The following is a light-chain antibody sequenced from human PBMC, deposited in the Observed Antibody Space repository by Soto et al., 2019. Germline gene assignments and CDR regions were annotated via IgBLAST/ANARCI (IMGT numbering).Light chain of an antibody. V-gene: IGKV3-11*01. CDR3: QQRSNWPPIT. Sequence: EIVLTQSPATLSLSPGERATLSCRASQSFSSYLAWYQQKPGQAPRLLIYDASNRATGIPARFSGSGSGTDFTLTISSLEPEDFAVYYCQQRSNWPPITFGQGTRLDI. J-gene: IGKJ5*01. CDR1: QSFSSY. CDR2: DAS.